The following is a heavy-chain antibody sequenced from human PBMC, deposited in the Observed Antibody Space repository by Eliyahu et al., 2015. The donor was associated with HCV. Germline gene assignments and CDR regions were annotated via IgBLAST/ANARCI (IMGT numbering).Heavy chain of an antibody. CDR1: GFTFSSXA. Sequence: EVQLLESGGGLVXPGGSLRLSCAASGFTFSSXAXXGVRQAPGKGLEWVSAISGSGGSTYYADSVKGRFTISXDNSKNTLYLQMNSLRAEDTAVYYCAKDSPEYYYDNGGYQGNFDYWGQGTLVTVSS. J-gene: IGHJ4*02. D-gene: IGHD3-22*01. CDR2: ISGSGGST. CDR3: AKDSPEYYYDNGGYQGNFDY. V-gene: IGHV3-23*01.